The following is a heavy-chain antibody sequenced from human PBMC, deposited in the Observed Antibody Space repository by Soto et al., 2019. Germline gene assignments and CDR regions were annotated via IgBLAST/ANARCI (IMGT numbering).Heavy chain of an antibody. D-gene: IGHD1-26*01. J-gene: IGHJ4*02. V-gene: IGHV1-58*01. CDR3: AADYHSGSYRFDY. CDR2: IVVGSGNT. CDR1: GFTFTSSA. Sequence: ASVKVSFTASGFTFTSSAVQWVRQARGQRLEWIGGIVVGSGNTNYAQKFQERVTITRDMSTSTAYMELSSLRSEDTAVYYCAADYHSGSYRFDYWGQGTLVTVSS.